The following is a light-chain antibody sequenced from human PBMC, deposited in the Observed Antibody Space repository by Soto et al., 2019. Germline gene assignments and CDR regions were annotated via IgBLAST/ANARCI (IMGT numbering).Light chain of an antibody. V-gene: IGKV1-27*01. Sequence: DIQMTQSPSSLSASVGDRVAITCRASQGVRNYLAWYQQKSGKVPKLLIYAASTLQSGVPSRFSGSGSGTDFTLTISSLQPEDVATYSCQKYNRAPPTFGGGTKVEIK. CDR1: QGVRNY. CDR3: QKYNRAPPT. J-gene: IGKJ4*01. CDR2: AAS.